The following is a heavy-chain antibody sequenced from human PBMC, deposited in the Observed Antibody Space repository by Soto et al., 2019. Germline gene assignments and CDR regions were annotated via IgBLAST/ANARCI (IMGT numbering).Heavy chain of an antibody. V-gene: IGHV3-30*18. J-gene: IGHJ4*02. CDR1: GFTFSNYG. CDR2: TSTDGSKK. Sequence: QVQLVESGGGVVQPGRSLRLSCAASGFTFSNYGMHWVRQAPGKGLEWVAVTSTDGSKKYYVDSVKGRFTISRDNSKNTLYLQMNSLRVEDTAVYYCAKDRGTMALDYWGQGTLVTVSS. D-gene: IGHD3-10*01. CDR3: AKDRGTMALDY.